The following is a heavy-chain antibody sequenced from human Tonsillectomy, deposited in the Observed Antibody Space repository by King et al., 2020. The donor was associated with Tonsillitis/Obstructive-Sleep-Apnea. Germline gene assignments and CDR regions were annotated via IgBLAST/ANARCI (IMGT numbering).Heavy chain of an antibody. Sequence: VQLVESGGGLVKPGGSLRLSCAASGFTFSSYSMNWVRQAPGKGLEWVSSISSSSSYIYYANSVKGRFTISRDNAKNSLYLKMNSLRAEDTAVYYCARDPSVRLEGYWGQGTLVTVSS. V-gene: IGHV3-21*01. CDR1: GFTFSSYS. D-gene: IGHD1-1*01. J-gene: IGHJ4*02. CDR2: ISSSSSYI. CDR3: ARDPSVRLEGY.